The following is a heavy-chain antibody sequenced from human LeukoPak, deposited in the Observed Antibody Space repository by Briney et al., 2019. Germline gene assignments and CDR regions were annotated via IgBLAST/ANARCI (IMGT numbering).Heavy chain of an antibody. CDR3: ARVSFLVRATLPGMDV. V-gene: IGHV1-69*13. J-gene: IGHJ6*02. Sequence: SVKVSCKASGGTFSSYAISWVQQAPGQGLEWMGGIIPIFGTANYAQKFQGRVTITADESTSTAYMELSSLRSEDTAVYYCARVSFLVRATLPGMDVWGQGTTVTVSS. CDR1: GGTFSSYA. D-gene: IGHD3-9*01. CDR2: IIPIFGTA.